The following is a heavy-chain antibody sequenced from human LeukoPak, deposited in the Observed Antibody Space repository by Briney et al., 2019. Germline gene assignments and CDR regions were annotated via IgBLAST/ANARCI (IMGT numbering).Heavy chain of an antibody. V-gene: IGHV3-30-3*01. CDR3: ARDVRMLYYYYYGMDV. CDR1: GFTFSSYA. D-gene: IGHD2-15*01. J-gene: IGHJ6*02. Sequence: GRSLRLSCAASGFTFSSYAMHWVRQAPGKGLEWVAVISYDGSNKYYADSVKGRFTISRDNSKNTLYLQMNSLRAEDTAVYYCARDVRMLYYYYYGMDVWGQGTTVTVSS. CDR2: ISYDGSNK.